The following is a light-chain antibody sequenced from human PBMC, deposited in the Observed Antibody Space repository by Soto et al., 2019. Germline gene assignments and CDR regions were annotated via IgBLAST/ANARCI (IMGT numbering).Light chain of an antibody. Sequence: EIEMTQSPATLSVSPGERATLSCRASQNIGRNLAWYQQIPGQAPRLLFYDASTRATGIPARFGASGSGTEFTLTITSLQSEDFAVYYCQQYNQWPHPFGGGTKVDIK. CDR1: QNIGRN. V-gene: IGKV3-15*01. J-gene: IGKJ4*01. CDR3: QQYNQWPHP. CDR2: DAS.